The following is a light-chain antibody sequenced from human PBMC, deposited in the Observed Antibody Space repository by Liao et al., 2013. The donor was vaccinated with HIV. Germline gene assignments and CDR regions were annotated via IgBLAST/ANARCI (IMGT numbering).Light chain of an antibody. CDR3: QAWDSTAAV. Sequence: SYELTQPPSVSVAPGKTARIPCGGNDIGSKSVHWYQQRPGQAPLLVISYDSDRPSGIPQRFSGSNSGNTATLTLSRVEAGDEADYYCQAWDSTAAVFGTGTEVTVL. CDR1: DIGSKS. J-gene: IGLJ1*01. V-gene: IGLV3-21*01. CDR2: YDS.